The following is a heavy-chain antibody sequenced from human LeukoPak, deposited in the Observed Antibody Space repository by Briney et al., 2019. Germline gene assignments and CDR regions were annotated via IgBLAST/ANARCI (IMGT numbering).Heavy chain of an antibody. D-gene: IGHD1-14*01. Sequence: GGSLRLSCSGCLSSLSRKATHEVRQAPGKGLEYVSSISSKGGPTYYADSVKGRFTISRDNSKNTLYLQVSSLRTEDTAVYYCGSISSKEVTTYYADSVKARSKNIQDNSMNNLKAEDTAVYYWAAAIYDSATARAVDYWGQGTLVTVSS. CDR3: GSISSKEVTTYYADSVKARSKNIQDNSMNNLKAEDTAVYYWAAAIYDSATARAVDY. CDR1: LSSLSRKA. V-gene: IGHV3-64D*06. J-gene: IGHJ4*02. CDR2: ISSKGGPT.